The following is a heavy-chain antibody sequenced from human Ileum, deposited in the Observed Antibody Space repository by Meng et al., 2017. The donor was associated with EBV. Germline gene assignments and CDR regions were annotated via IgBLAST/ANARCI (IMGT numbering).Heavy chain of an antibody. V-gene: IGHV4-4*03. D-gene: IGHD6-19*01. CDR2: IYHSGST. J-gene: IGHJ4*02. Sequence: QPQTPRPGLVRPPGTLSLTCAASCGSISSSNWWSWVRQPPGKGLEWIGEIYHSGSTNYNPFLKSRVTISVDKSKNQFSLNLSSVTAADTAVYYCARVGQWLPIDYWGQGTLVTVSS. CDR1: CGSISSSNW. CDR3: ARVGQWLPIDY.